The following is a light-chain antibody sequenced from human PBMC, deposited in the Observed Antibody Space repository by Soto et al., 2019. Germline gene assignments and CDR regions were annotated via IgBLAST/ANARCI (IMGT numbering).Light chain of an antibody. CDR3: QHTYSSPYT. CDR1: QRITTY. CDR2: TSG. J-gene: IGKJ2*01. V-gene: IGKV1-39*01. Sequence: IQMTQSPSSLSASVGDRVTITCRASQRITTYLNWYQQKPGEAPKLLISTSGTLQRGLPSRFSGSGSVTDFILTITALRPEDFATYFCQHTYSSPYTFGQGTKREIK.